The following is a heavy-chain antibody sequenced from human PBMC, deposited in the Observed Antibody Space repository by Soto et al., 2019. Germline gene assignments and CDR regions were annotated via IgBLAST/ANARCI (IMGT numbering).Heavy chain of an antibody. J-gene: IGHJ4*02. V-gene: IGHV4-39*02. D-gene: IGHD1-26*01. CDR1: GGSITNSKSY. CDR2: VLYTGSA. Sequence: QLQMQESGPGLVKPSETLSLTCNVSGGSITNSKSYWAWIRQPPGKGLEWVGSVLYTGSAYYTPSLQSRVTIPLDTSKNHFSLRLTSVTAADTTVYFCARPSGSHSEFEYWGQGALVAVSS. CDR3: ARPSGSHSEFEY.